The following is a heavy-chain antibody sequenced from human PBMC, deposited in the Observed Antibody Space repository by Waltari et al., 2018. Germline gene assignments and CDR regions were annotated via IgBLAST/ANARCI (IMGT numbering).Heavy chain of an antibody. V-gene: IGHV3-33*01. Sequence: QVQLVESGGGVVQPGRSLRLSCAASGFTFSSYGMHWVRQAPGKGLEWVAVIWYDGSNKYYADSVKGRFTISRDNSKNTLYLQMNSLRAEDTAVYYCARDFYYDSSGYYYEHFDYWGQGTLVTVSS. CDR2: IWYDGSNK. CDR1: GFTFSSYG. CDR3: ARDFYYDSSGYYYEHFDY. D-gene: IGHD3-22*01. J-gene: IGHJ4*02.